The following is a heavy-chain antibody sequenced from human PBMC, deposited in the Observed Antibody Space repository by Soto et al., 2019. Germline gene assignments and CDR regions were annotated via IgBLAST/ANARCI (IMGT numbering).Heavy chain of an antibody. Sequence: QLQLQESGPGLVKPSETLSLTCTVAGGSITGTYYYWGLIRQSPGKGLEYIGSIHYNGRTYYYPYHQGGVTFSVNTSKSQFSLRMVSVTATDTAVYFCARHGSGTYYPIDYWGQGTLVSVSS. CDR2: IHYNGRT. CDR3: ARHGSGTYYPIDY. V-gene: IGHV4-39*01. J-gene: IGHJ4*02. D-gene: IGHD3-10*01. CDR1: GGSITGTYYY.